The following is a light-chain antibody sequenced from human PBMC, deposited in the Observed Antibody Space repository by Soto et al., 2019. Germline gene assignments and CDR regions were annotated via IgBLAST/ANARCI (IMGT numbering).Light chain of an antibody. CDR2: YDS. Sequence: SYELTQSPSVSVAPGKTARITCGGNNIGSKSVHWYQQKPGQAPVLVIYYDSDRPSGIPERFSGSNSGNTATLTISRVEAGDEADYYCQVWDSSSDRDVVFGGGTQLTVL. CDR1: NIGSKS. CDR3: QVWDSSSDRDVV. V-gene: IGLV3-21*04. J-gene: IGLJ2*01.